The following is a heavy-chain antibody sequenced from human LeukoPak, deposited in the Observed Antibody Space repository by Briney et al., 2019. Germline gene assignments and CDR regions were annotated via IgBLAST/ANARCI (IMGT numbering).Heavy chain of an antibody. J-gene: IGHJ4*02. CDR3: TRRLGYCSSSNCYDLGY. V-gene: IGHV1-2*02. Sequence: ASVKVSCKASGYTFTDYYIHWVRQAPGQGLEWMGWINPNSGGTNYAQKFQGRVTMTRDTSISTAYMELSRLRSDDTAVYYCTRRLGYCSSSNCYDLGYWGQGNQVTVSS. CDR1: GYTFTDYY. CDR2: INPNSGGT. D-gene: IGHD2-2*01.